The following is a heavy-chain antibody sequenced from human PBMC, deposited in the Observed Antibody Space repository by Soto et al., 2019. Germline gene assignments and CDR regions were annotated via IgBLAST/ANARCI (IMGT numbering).Heavy chain of an antibody. CDR3: AREGTYYYDSSGYYPSFLVY. CDR2: IIPIFGTA. J-gene: IGHJ4*02. V-gene: IGHV1-69*01. Sequence: QVQLVQSGAEVKKPGSSVKVSCKASGGTFSSYAISWVRQAPGQGLEWMGGIIPIFGTANYAQKFQGRVTITADESTSTAYMELSSLRSEDTAVYYCAREGTYYYDSSGYYPSFLVYWGQGTLGTVSS. D-gene: IGHD3-22*01. CDR1: GGTFSSYA.